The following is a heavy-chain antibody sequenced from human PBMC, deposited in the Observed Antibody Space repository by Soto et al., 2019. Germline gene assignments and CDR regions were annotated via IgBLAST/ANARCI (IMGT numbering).Heavy chain of an antibody. D-gene: IGHD3-16*01. CDR2: IYYSVST. CDR1: GGSISSGGYY. J-gene: IGHJ6*03. CDR3: ARTLDYGHMDV. Sequence: PSETLSLTCTVSGGSISSGGYYWSWIRQHPGKGLEWIGYIYYSVSTYYNPSLKSRLTISVDTSKNQFSLKLSSVTAADTAVYYCARTLDYGHMDVWGKGTTVTVSS. V-gene: IGHV4-31*03.